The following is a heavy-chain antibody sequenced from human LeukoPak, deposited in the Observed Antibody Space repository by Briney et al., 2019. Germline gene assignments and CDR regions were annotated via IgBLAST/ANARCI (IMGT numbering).Heavy chain of an antibody. CDR1: TDTFSTSW. D-gene: IGHD3-10*01. Sequence: GDPLKISCHASTDTFSTSWIGCVRQMSGRGLEWMGIIFPLDADTRYSPSFQGHVTISVDKSINTAYLQWSSLKASDSAVYYCARQKGPGSEMDWGQGTLVTVSS. CDR3: ARQKGPGSEMD. CDR2: IFPLDADT. J-gene: IGHJ4*02. V-gene: IGHV5-51*01.